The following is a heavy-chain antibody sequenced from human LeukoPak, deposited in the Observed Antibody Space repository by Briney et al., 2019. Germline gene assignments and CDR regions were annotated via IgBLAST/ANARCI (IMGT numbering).Heavy chain of an antibody. J-gene: IGHJ5*02. CDR1: GGSISSGGYS. Sequence: SQTLSLTCAVSGGSISSGGYSWSWIRQPPGKGLEWIGYIYHSGSTYYNPSLKSRVTISVDRSKNQFSLKLSSVTAGDTAVYYCARRYGDYEGDWFDPWGQGTLVTVSS. V-gene: IGHV4-30-2*01. CDR2: IYHSGST. CDR3: ARRYGDYEGDWFDP. D-gene: IGHD4-17*01.